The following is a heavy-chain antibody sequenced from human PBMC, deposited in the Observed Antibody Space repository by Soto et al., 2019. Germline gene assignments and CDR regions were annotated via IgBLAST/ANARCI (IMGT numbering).Heavy chain of an antibody. CDR2: IYHSGST. CDR1: GGSISSSNW. CDR3: ASVRCGYYSALDV. Sequence: QVQLQESGPGLVKPSGTLSLTCAVSGGSISSSNWWSWVRQPLGKGLEWIGEIYHSGSTNYNPSLTCRVTTSLHQSKTQFSLKLCSVPAAAPAVYYRASVRCGYYSALDVWAQGTTVTVSS. V-gene: IGHV4-4*02. D-gene: IGHD3-10*02. J-gene: IGHJ6*02.